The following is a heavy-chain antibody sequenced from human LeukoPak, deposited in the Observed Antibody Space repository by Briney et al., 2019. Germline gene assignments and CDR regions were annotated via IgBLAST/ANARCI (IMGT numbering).Heavy chain of an antibody. CDR1: GYSFTSYW. Sequence: GESLKISCKGSGYSFTSYWIAWVRQMPGKGLEWMGIIYPGDSDTTYSPSFQGQVTISADKSISTAFLQWSSLKASDTAMYYCARIPAAGSLKGAFVIWGQGTLVTVSS. CDR3: ARIPAAGSLKGAFVI. V-gene: IGHV5-51*01. J-gene: IGHJ3*02. CDR2: IYPGDSDT. D-gene: IGHD6-13*01.